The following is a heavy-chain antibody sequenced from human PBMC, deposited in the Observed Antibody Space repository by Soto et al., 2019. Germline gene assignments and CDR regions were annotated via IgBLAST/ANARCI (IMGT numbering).Heavy chain of an antibody. D-gene: IGHD1-7*01. J-gene: IGHJ6*04. CDR2: IKNKANSYTT. CDR3: ARGPRIIGTLGVDV. V-gene: IGHV3-72*01. Sequence: GGSLRLSCAASGFTFSDHYMDWVRQAPGKGLEWVGRIKNKANSYTTEYAASVKGRFSISRDDSKNSLYLQMNSLETEDTAVYYCARGPRIIGTLGVDVWAKGPRSPSPQ. CDR1: GFTFSDHY.